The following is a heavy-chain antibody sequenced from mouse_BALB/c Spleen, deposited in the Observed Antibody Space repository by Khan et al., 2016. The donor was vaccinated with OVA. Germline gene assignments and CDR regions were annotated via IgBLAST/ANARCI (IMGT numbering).Heavy chain of an antibody. D-gene: IGHD2-5*01. V-gene: IGHV9-3-1*01. CDR3: ARSNRDFDY. CDR2: INTYIGEP. CDR1: GYSFTNYV. J-gene: IGHJ2*01. Sequence: QIQLVQSGPELKKPGETVKISCKASGYSFTNYVMNWVKQAPGKGLKWMGWINTYIGEPIYSDDFKGRFAFSLETSASTAYLQINNLKNEDTATYFCARSNRDFDYWGQGTTLTVSS.